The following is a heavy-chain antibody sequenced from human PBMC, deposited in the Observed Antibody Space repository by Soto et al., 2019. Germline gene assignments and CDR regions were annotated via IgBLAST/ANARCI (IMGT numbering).Heavy chain of an antibody. V-gene: IGHV3-66*04. CDR3: ARRVRPTGVDY. CDR2: IYSGGST. CDR1: GFTVSNNY. J-gene: IGHJ4*02. Sequence: EVQLVESGGGLVQPGGSLRLSCSVSGFTVSNNYMSWVRQAPGKGLEWVSHIYSGGSTEYAVPVKGRFTISRDNSKNTVYLQMNSLRAEDTCVYYCARRVRPTGVDYWGQGTLVTVSS. D-gene: IGHD3-10*01.